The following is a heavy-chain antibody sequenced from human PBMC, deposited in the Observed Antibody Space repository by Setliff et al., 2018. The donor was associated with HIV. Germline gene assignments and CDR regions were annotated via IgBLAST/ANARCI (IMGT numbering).Heavy chain of an antibody. CDR1: TESPTRYD. V-gene: IGHV4-34*01. J-gene: IGHJ5*02. CDR2: IDDSGSI. D-gene: IGHD3-10*01. CDR3: ARVKSIKTTLVRLWPRFDL. Sequence: PSETLSLTCAVYTESPTRYDWAWIRQSPEKGLEWIGEIDDSGSIIYNPSLQSRVTMSVDTSKNQFSLKVRSLTAADTVLYYCARVKSIKTTLVRLWPRFDLWGQGTQVTVSS.